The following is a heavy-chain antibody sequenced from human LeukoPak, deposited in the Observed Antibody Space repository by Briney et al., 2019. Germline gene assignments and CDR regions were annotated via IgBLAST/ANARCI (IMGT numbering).Heavy chain of an antibody. CDR1: GFTFSSYA. J-gene: IGHJ4*02. Sequence: GGSLRLSCAASGFTFSSYAMTWVRQSPGKGLEWVSVIGSGGDTYYSDSVQGRFTISRDNSKNTLYLQMNSLRADDTAVYYCAKYYAAKSRSFDFWGQGTLVTVSS. CDR2: IGSGGDT. CDR3: AKYYAAKSRSFDF. V-gene: IGHV3-23*01. D-gene: IGHD4/OR15-4a*01.